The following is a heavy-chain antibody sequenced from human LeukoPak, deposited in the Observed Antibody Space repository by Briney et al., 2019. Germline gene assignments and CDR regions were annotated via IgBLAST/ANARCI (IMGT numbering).Heavy chain of an antibody. D-gene: IGHD1-14*01. CDR2: ICYSGST. Sequence: PSQTLSLTCTVSGGSISSGGYYWSWIRQHPGKGLEWIGYICYSGSTYYNPSLKSRVTISVDTSKNQFSLKLSSVTAADTAVYYCARVASERVYYYYGMDVWGQGTTVTVSS. CDR1: GGSISSGGYY. V-gene: IGHV4-31*03. J-gene: IGHJ6*02. CDR3: ARVASERVYYYYGMDV.